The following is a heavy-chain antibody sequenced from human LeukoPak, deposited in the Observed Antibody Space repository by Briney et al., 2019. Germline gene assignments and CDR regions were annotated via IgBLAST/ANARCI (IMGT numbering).Heavy chain of an antibody. CDR3: ARDFPSTQSYSSSWSWDY. D-gene: IGHD6-13*01. V-gene: IGHV1-2*02. J-gene: IGHJ4*02. CDR2: ISPNSGDT. CDR1: GYTFTSYY. Sequence: ASVKVSCKASGYTFTSYYIHWVRQAPGQGLEWMGWISPNSGDTNYAQKFQGRVTMTLDTSIRTTYMELTRLRSDDTAVYYCARDFPSTQSYSSSWSWDYWGQGTLVTVSS.